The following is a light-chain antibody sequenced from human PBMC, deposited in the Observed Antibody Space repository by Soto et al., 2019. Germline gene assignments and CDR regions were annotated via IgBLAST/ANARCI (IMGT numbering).Light chain of an antibody. Sequence: QSALTQPPSASGSFGQSVTISCTGTSSDVGGYNYVSWYQQHPGKAPKLMIYEVSERPSGVPDRFSGSKSGNTASLTVSGLQADDEADYYCSSYSGTNYHYVXGTGTKVTVL. V-gene: IGLV2-8*01. CDR3: SSYSGTNYHYV. CDR1: SSDVGGYNY. CDR2: EVS. J-gene: IGLJ1*01.